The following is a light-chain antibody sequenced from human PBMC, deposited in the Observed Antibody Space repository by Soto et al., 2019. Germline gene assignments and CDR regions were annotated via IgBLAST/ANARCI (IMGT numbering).Light chain of an antibody. Sequence: EIVLIQSPATLSLSPGERATLSCRASQSVGSYLAWYQHKPGQAPRLLIYGTSNRATGGIADRFSGSGSGTDFTLTISSLEPEDFAVYYCQQRSNWPLTFGGGTKVDIK. V-gene: IGKV3-11*01. J-gene: IGKJ4*01. CDR3: QQRSNWPLT. CDR1: QSVGSY. CDR2: GTS.